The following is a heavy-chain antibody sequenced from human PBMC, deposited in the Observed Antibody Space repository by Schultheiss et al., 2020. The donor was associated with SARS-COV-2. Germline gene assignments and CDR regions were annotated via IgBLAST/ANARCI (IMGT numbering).Heavy chain of an antibody. CDR2: IWYDGNNK. D-gene: IGHD6-25*01. CDR1: GFTFSSYD. J-gene: IGHJ6*02. V-gene: IGHV3-33*01. CDR3: ARESGNYYGMDV. Sequence: GGSLRLSCAASGFTFSSYDMHWVRQAPGKGLEWVAVIWYDGNNKYYADSVKGRFTISRDNSKNTLCLQMNSLRAEDTAVYYCARESGNYYGMDVWGQGTTVTVSS.